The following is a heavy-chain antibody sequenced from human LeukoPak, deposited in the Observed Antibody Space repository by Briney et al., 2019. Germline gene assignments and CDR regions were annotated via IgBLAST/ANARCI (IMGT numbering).Heavy chain of an antibody. V-gene: IGHV3-23*01. D-gene: IGHD2-21*01. CDR1: GFTFSRYD. Sequence: GGSLSLSCTTSGFTFSRYDMQWVRQAPGERLEWVSGISRSAPTYCSDSVRGRFTISRDNSKNTLYLQMNSLRAEDTAVYYCAKGESFAFATWGQGTMVTVSS. CDR2: ISRSAPT. CDR3: AKGESFAFAT. J-gene: IGHJ3*02.